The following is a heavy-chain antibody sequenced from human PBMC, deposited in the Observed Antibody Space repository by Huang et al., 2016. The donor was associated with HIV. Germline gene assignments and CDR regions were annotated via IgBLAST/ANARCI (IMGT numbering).Heavy chain of an antibody. J-gene: IGHJ4*02. CDR3: ARALLLFGLGSPLDF. D-gene: IGHD3-10*01. V-gene: IGHV1-46*01. Sequence: QVQLVQSGAEVKKPGASVKISCKASGYTFTTYHMHWVRQAPGQGLEWMGMINPSGARTRDAQTFQGRVTMTSDTSTSTVYMELSSLTPEDTAVYYCARALLLFGLGSPLDFWGQGSLVTVSS. CDR1: GYTFTTYH. CDR2: INPSGART.